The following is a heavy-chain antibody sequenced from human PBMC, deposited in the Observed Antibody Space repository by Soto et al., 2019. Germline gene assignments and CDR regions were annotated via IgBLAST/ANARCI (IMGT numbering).Heavy chain of an antibody. CDR1: GYIFSDYY. V-gene: IGHV1-2*02. J-gene: IGHJ5*02. Sequence: ASVKVSCKASGYIFSDYYVHWVREAPGQGLEWMGWINPSSGGTIYTQRFQGRVTMTRDTSISTVYMELSRLTSDDTAVYYCAREMGVIGAPGYTWFDPWGQGALVTVSS. CDR3: AREMGVIGAPGYTWFDP. D-gene: IGHD1-26*01. CDR2: INPSSGGT.